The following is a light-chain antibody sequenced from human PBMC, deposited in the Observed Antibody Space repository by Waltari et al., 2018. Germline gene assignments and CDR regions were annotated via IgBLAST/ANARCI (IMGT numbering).Light chain of an antibody. Sequence: QSVLTQPPSLSATPGQKVTISCSGSSSNIGNNYVSWYPHLPGTAPKVFIYDNNRRPSGIPDRFAGSKSGTSATLGITGLQIGDEADYYCGTWDSTLSAWVFGGGTRLTVL. J-gene: IGLJ3*02. CDR2: DNN. CDR1: SSNIGNNY. CDR3: GTWDSTLSAWV. V-gene: IGLV1-51*01.